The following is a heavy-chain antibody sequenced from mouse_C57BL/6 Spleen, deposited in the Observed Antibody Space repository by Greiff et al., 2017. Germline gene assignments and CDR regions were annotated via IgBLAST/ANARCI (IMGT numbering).Heavy chain of an antibody. Sequence: VKLQQPGAELVKPGASVKLSCKASGYTFTSYWMHWVKQRPGQGLEWIGMIHPNSGSTNYNEKFKSKATLTVDKSSSTAYMQLSSLTSEDSAVYYCAIITTVEEDYWGQGTTLTVSS. CDR1: GYTFTSYW. D-gene: IGHD1-1*01. CDR2: IHPNSGST. V-gene: IGHV1-64*01. J-gene: IGHJ2*01. CDR3: AIITTVEEDY.